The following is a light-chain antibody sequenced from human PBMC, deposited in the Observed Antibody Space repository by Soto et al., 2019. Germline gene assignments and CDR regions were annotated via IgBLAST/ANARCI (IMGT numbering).Light chain of an antibody. CDR2: DNN. V-gene: IGLV1-51*01. CDR1: SSNIGNNY. Sequence: QSALTQPPSVSAAPGQKVTISCSGSSSNIGNNYVSWYQQLPGTAPKLLIYDNNKRPSGIPDRFSGSKSGTSATLGITGLQTGDEADYYCGTWDSSLSVVVFGGVTKVTV. J-gene: IGLJ2*01. CDR3: GTWDSSLSVVV.